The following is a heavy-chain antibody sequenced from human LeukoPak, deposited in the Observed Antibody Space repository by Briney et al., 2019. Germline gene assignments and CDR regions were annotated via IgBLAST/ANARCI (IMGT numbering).Heavy chain of an antibody. CDR1: GFTFSSYA. CDR2: ISGSGGST. Sequence: PGGSLRLSCAASGFTFSSYAMSWVRQAPGKGLEWVSAISGSGGSTYYADSVKGRFTISRDNAKNSLYLQMNSLRAEDTAVYYCARGLEMASRLYYYYGMDVWGQGTTVTVSS. D-gene: IGHD5-24*01. J-gene: IGHJ6*02. CDR3: ARGLEMASRLYYYYGMDV. V-gene: IGHV3-23*01.